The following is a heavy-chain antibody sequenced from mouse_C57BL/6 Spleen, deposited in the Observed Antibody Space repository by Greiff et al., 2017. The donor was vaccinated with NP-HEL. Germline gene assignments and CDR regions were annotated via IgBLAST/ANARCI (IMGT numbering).Heavy chain of an antibody. CDR3: TRSGGNYAWFAY. Sequence: LVESGAELVRPGASVTLSCKASGYTFTDYEMHWVKQTPVHGLEWIGAIDPETGGTAYNQKFKGKAILTADKSSSTAYMELRSLTSEDSAVYYCTRSGGNYAWFAYWGQGTLVTVSA. CDR2: IDPETGGT. V-gene: IGHV1-15*01. D-gene: IGHD2-1*01. J-gene: IGHJ3*01. CDR1: GYTFTDYE.